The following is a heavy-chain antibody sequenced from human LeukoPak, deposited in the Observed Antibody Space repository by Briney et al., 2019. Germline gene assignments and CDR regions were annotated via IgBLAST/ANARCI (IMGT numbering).Heavy chain of an antibody. Sequence: GGSLRLSCAPSGFPLSSYEMNWVRQGPGGGVEWVSYICSSGSSIYYAHSVKGRFTISRDNAKNSLSRQSNSLRAEDTAVYYCARGSDFVWGSYRPYFDYWGQGTLVTVSS. J-gene: IGHJ4*02. CDR1: GFPLSSYE. CDR2: ICSSGSSI. CDR3: ARGSDFVWGSYRPYFDY. D-gene: IGHD3-16*02. V-gene: IGHV3-48*03.